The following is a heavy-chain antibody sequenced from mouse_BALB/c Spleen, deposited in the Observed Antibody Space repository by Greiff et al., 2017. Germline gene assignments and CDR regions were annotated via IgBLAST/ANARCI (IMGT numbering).Heavy chain of an antibody. D-gene: IGHD1-1*01. CDR3: ASLTTVVAPFDY. V-gene: IGHV1-63*02. CDR1: GYTFTNYW. CDR2: IYPGGGYT. J-gene: IGHJ2*01. Sequence: QVQLQQSGAELVRPGTSVKISCKASGYTFTNYWLGWVKQRPGHGLEWIGDIYPGGGYTNYNEKFKGKATLTADTSSSTAYMQLSSLTSEDSAVYFCASLTTVVAPFDYWGQGTTLTVSS.